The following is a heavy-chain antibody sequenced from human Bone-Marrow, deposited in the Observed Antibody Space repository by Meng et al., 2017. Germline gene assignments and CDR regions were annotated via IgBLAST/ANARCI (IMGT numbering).Heavy chain of an antibody. J-gene: IGHJ3*02. V-gene: IGHV3-7*01. CDR3: ARVNRWGYSYGYSDI. Sequence: GESLKISCAASGFTFSSYWMSWVRQAPGKGLEWVANIKQDGSEKYYVDSVKGRFTISRDNAKNSLYLQMNSLRAGDTAVYYCARVNRWGYSYGYSDIWGQGTMVTVSS. CDR1: GFTFSSYW. D-gene: IGHD5-18*01. CDR2: IKQDGSEK.